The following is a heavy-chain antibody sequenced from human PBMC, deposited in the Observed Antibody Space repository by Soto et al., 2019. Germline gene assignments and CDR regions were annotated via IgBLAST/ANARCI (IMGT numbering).Heavy chain of an antibody. Sequence: GWSLRLSCASSVFTFISYWMSWVRQAPGKGLEWVANIKQDGSEKYYVDSVKGRFTISRDNAKNSLYLQMNSLRAEDTAVYYCARDGDEASWFVYYYYGMDVWGQGTTVTVSS. CDR3: ARDGDEASWFVYYYYGMDV. D-gene: IGHD6-13*01. V-gene: IGHV3-7*03. CDR2: IKQDGSEK. CDR1: VFTFISYW. J-gene: IGHJ6*02.